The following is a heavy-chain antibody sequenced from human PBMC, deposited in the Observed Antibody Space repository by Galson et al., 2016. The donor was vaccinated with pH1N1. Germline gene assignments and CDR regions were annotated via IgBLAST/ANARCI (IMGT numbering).Heavy chain of an antibody. CDR3: ARDSSPNDYRGFLDALDC. CDR2: ITRDGSVK. V-gene: IGHV3-7*01. CDR1: GFTVGGYW. D-gene: IGHD4-23*01. J-gene: IGHJ4*02. Sequence: SLRLSCAASGFTVGGYWMTWVRQAPGKGLEWVANITRDGSVKNYVDSVKGRFAISRDNAKNSLYLEMNNLRAEDTAVYYCARDSSPNDYRGFLDALDCGGQGTLVTVSS.